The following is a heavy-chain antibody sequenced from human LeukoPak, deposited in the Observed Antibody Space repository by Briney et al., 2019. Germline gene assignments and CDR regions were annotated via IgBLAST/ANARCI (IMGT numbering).Heavy chain of an antibody. V-gene: IGHV1-69*13. CDR2: IIPIFGTA. CDR1: GGTFSSYS. J-gene: IGHJ4*02. Sequence: SVKVSCKASGGTFSSYSISWVRQAPGQGLEWMGGIIPIFGTANYAQKFQGRVTITADESTSTAYMELSSLRSEDTAVYYCARGLDGDYAYFDYWGQGTLVTVST. D-gene: IGHD4-17*01. CDR3: ARGLDGDYAYFDY.